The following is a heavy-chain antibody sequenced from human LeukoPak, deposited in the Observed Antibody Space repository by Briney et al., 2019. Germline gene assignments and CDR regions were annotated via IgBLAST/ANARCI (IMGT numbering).Heavy chain of an antibody. D-gene: IGHD2-2*01. Sequence: GASVKVSCKASGGTFSSYAISWVRQAPGQGLEWMGGIIPIFGTANYAQKFQGRVAITADESTSTAYMELSSLRSEDTAVYYCARARHIVVVPAADRRDAFDIWGQGTMVTVSS. CDR2: IIPIFGTA. CDR1: GGTFSSYA. CDR3: ARARHIVVVPAADRRDAFDI. V-gene: IGHV1-69*13. J-gene: IGHJ3*02.